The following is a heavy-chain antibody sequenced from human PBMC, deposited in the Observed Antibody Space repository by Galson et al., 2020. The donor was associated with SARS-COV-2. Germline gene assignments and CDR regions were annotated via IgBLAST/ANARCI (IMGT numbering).Heavy chain of an antibody. CDR3: ARPHTYDFWTGSYYGMDV. V-gene: IGHV1-46*01. J-gene: IGHJ6*02. D-gene: IGHD3-3*01. Sequence: ASVKVSCKASGCTFTNYYMHWVRQAPGQGLEWMGIINPSGGRSRYAQRFRDRITMTTDTATSTAYMELSSLTSEDTALYYCARPHTYDFWTGSYYGMDVWGQGTMVSVSS. CDR1: GCTFTNYY. CDR2: INPSGGRS.